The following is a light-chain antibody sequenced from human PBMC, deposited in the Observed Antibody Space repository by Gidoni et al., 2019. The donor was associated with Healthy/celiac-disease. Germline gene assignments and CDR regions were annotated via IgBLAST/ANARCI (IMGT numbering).Light chain of an antibody. CDR1: NIGSKS. V-gene: IGLV3-21*02. CDR3: QVWDTGNDWV. Sequence: SYVLTQPPSVSVAPGQTARLTCGGNNIGSKSVHWYQQKPGQAPVLVVSDDNDRPSGIPERFSGSNSGNTATLTISRVKAGDEADYYCQVWDTGNDWVFGGGTKLTVL. CDR2: DDN. J-gene: IGLJ3*02.